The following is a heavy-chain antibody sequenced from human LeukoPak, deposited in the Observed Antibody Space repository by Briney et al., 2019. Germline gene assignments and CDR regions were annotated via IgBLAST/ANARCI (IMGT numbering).Heavy chain of an antibody. Sequence: ASVTVSCTASGYTFTSYTMHWVRQAPGQRLEWMGWINAGNGNTKYSQKFQGRVTITRDTSASTAYMELSSLRSEDTAVYYCARFPGIAAAGGHWGQGTLVTVSS. D-gene: IGHD6-13*01. CDR2: INAGNGNT. V-gene: IGHV1-3*01. CDR1: GYTFTSYT. J-gene: IGHJ4*02. CDR3: ARFPGIAAAGGH.